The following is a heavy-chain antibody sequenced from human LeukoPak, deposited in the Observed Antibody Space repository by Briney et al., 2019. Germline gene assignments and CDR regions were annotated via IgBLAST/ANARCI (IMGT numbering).Heavy chain of an antibody. Sequence: GGSLRLSCAASGFTFSSYGMHWVRQAPGKGLEWVAFIRYDGSNKYYADSVKGRFTISRDNSKNTLYLQMNSLRAEDTAVYYCAREDKSRRFVVPAARLLGYWGQGTLVTVSS. CDR3: AREDKSRRFVVPAARLLGY. J-gene: IGHJ4*02. CDR1: GFTFSSYG. CDR2: IRYDGSNK. V-gene: IGHV3-30*02. D-gene: IGHD2-2*01.